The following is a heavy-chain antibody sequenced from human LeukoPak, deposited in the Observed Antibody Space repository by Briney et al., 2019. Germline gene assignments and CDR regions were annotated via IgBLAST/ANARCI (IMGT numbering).Heavy chain of an antibody. CDR1: GFTFSNHW. CDR3: ARGGSDTAMAHDY. V-gene: IGHV3-74*01. CDR2: INRDGRRT. D-gene: IGHD5-18*01. J-gene: IGHJ4*02. Sequence: GGSLRLSCAASGFTFSNHWMHWVRQAPGKGLMWVSRINRDGRRTDYADSVKGRFTISRDDAKNTLYLQVNSLRAEDTAVYFCARGGSDTAMAHDYWGQGTLVTVSS.